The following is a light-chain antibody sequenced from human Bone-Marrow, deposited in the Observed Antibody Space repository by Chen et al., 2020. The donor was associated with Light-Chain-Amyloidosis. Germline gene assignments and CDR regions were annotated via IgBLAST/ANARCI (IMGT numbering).Light chain of an antibody. CDR2: RNN. CDR1: SSNIGSLT. Sequence: QSLLTQPPSASGTPGQRVTISCSGSSSNIGSLTVNWYQQLPGTAPKLLIYRNNQRPSGVPDRFSGSKSGTAASLAISVLQSEDEADYYCATWDNSLGDDWVFGGGTKLTVL. J-gene: IGLJ3*02. V-gene: IGLV1-44*01. CDR3: ATWDNSLGDDWV.